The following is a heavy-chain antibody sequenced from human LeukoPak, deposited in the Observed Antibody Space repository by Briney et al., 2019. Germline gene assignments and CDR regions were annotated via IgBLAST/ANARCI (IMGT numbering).Heavy chain of an antibody. V-gene: IGHV5-51*01. Sequence: GESLKISCNGSGYIFTSYWIGWVRQMPGKGLEWMWIIYPGDSDTRYSPSFQGQVTISADKSISTAYLQWSSLKASHTAMYYCARLSPMAYRLDYWGQGTLVTVSS. CDR3: ARLSPMAYRLDY. J-gene: IGHJ4*02. CDR1: GYIFTSYW. CDR2: IYPGDSDT. D-gene: IGHD3-10*01.